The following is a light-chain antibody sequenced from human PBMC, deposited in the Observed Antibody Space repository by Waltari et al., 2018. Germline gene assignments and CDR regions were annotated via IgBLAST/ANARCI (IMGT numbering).Light chain of an antibody. CDR2: LGS. CDR3: MQALHTPYT. Sequence: DIVMTQSPLSLPVTPGAPASISCMSSQSLLNSNGYTYFDWYLQKPGQSPQLLIYLGSNRASGVPDRFSGSGSGTDFTLKISRVEAEDVGVYYCMQALHTPYTFGQGTKLEIK. CDR1: QSLLNSNGYTY. V-gene: IGKV2-28*01. J-gene: IGKJ2*01.